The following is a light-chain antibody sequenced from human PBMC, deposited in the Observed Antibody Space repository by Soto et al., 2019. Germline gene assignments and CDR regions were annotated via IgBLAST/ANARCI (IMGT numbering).Light chain of an antibody. Sequence: HSVLNQPASVSGAHGQSRTIICTENSSDVGGYNYVSWYQQHPGKAPKLMIYDVSNRPSGVSNRFSGSKSGNTASLTISGLQAEDEADYYCSSYTSSSTRVFGTGTKVTVL. CDR3: SSYTSSSTRV. CDR1: SSDVGGYNY. J-gene: IGLJ1*01. V-gene: IGLV2-14*01. CDR2: DVS.